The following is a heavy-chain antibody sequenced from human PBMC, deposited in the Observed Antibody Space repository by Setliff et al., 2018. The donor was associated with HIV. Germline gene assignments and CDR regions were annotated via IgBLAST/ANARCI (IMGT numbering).Heavy chain of an antibody. CDR1: GYTFTNFG. Sequence: ASVKVSCKASGYTFTNFGITWVRQVPGQGLEWMGWVNTNNDKTNYAQKSQGRVTMTKDTFTNTAFMELRSLTSDDTAVYYCARDRDDLGLDFWGQGTLVTVSS. CDR3: ARDRDDLGLDF. J-gene: IGHJ4*02. CDR2: VNTNNDKT. D-gene: IGHD3-3*01. V-gene: IGHV1-18*01.